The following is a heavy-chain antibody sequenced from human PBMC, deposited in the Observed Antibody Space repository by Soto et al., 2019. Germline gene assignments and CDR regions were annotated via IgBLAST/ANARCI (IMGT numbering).Heavy chain of an antibody. CDR2: VSNKGVT. D-gene: IGHD2-15*01. CDR1: GFTFTSYA. J-gene: IGHJ4*02. CDR3: AKESPYCSGSNCRQYYFDY. Sequence: EVQLLGSGGGLVQPGGSLRLSCAASGFTFTSYAMSWVRQAPGKGLQWVSAVSNKGVTYYAESVKGRFSISRDNSKNTLFLQMNSLRVEDTAVYYCAKESPYCSGSNCRQYYFDYWGQGTLVTVSP. V-gene: IGHV3-23*01.